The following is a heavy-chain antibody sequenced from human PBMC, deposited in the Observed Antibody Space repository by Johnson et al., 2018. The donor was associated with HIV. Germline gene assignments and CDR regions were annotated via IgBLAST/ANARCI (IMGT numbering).Heavy chain of an antibody. J-gene: IGHJ3*01. Sequence: VQLVESGGGLVQPGGSLRLSCAASGFTVSSNYMSWVRQAPGKGLEWVSVIFSGGSTYYADSVNGRLTISRDNSKNTLYLQLNNLRAGDTAVYYCAKTLGFGTEDTFDLWGQGTMVTVSS. CDR3: AKTLGFGTEDTFDL. D-gene: IGHD3-10*01. CDR1: GFTVSSNY. V-gene: IGHV3-66*01. CDR2: IFSGGST.